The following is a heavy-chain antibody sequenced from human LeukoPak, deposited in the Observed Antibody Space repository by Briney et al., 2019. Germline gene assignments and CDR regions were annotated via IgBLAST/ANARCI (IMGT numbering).Heavy chain of an antibody. J-gene: IGHJ4*02. CDR2: IYYRGST. CDR1: GGSISSYY. CDR3: ARAFDDILTGYYALDY. D-gene: IGHD3-9*01. Sequence: SETLSLTCTVSGGSISSYYWSWIRQPPGKGLEWIGYIYYRGSTNYNPSLKSRVTISVDTSKNQFSLKLSSVTAADTAVYYCARAFDDILTGYYALDYWGQGTLVTVSS. V-gene: IGHV4-59*01.